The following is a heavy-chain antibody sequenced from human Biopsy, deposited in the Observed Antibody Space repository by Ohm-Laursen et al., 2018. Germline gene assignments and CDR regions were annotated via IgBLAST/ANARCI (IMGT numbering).Heavy chain of an antibody. CDR3: ARGPHSGSHSCFDY. V-gene: IGHV1-69*13. D-gene: IGHD1-26*01. J-gene: IGHJ4*02. Sequence: GASVKVSCKASGGTFINYAISWVRQAPGQGLECKGGIIAMFGTANYAQRFQGRITISADESTSTSYMELSSLTTEDTAIYYCARGPHSGSHSCFDYWGQGALVTVSS. CDR1: GGTFINYA. CDR2: IIAMFGTA.